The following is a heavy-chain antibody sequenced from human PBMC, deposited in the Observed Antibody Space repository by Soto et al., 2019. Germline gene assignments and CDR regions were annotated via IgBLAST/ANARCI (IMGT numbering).Heavy chain of an antibody. CDR3: ARGAYDILTGYYPYYYMDV. Sequence: EVQLVESGGGLVKPGGSLRLSCAASGFTFSSYSMNWVRQAPGKGLEWVSSISSSSSYIYYADSVKGRFTISRDNAKNSLYLQMNSLRAEDTAVYYCARGAYDILTGYYPYYYMDVWGKGTTVTVSS. V-gene: IGHV3-21*01. CDR1: GFTFSSYS. D-gene: IGHD3-9*01. J-gene: IGHJ6*03. CDR2: ISSSSSYI.